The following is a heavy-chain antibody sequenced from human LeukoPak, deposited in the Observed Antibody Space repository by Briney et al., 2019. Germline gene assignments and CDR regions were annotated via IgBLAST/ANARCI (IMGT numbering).Heavy chain of an antibody. J-gene: IGHJ4*02. CDR1: GGTFSSYA. D-gene: IGHD1-26*01. V-gene: IGHV1-69*06. CDR2: IIPIFGTA. Sequence: GASVKVSCKASGGTFSSYAISWVRQAPGQGLEWMGGIIPIFGTANYAQKFQGRVTITADKSTSTAYMELSSLRSEDTAVYYCARRFIVGATHSFDYWGQGTLVTVSS. CDR3: ARRFIVGATHSFDY.